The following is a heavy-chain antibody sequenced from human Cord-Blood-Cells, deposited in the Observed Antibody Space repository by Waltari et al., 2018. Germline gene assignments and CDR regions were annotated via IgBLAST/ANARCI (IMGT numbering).Heavy chain of an antibody. CDR1: GYTFTGYY. J-gene: IGHJ4*02. D-gene: IGHD7-27*01. V-gene: IGHV1-2*02. Sequence: QVQLVQSGAEVKKPGASVKVSCKASGYTFTGYYMHWGRQAPGQGLEWMGWINPNSGGKNYAQKFQGRVTMTRDTSISTAYMELSRLRSDDTAVYYCASPLSDWGLDYWGQGTLVTVSS. CDR3: ASPLSDWGLDY. CDR2: INPNSGGK.